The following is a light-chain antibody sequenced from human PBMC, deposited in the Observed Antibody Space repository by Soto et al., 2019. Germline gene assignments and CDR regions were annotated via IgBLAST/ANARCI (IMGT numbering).Light chain of an antibody. V-gene: IGLV2-14*01. CDR2: GVK. CDR3: SSYTTSYFYV. CDR1: GRDIGAYDY. Sequence: QSALTQPASVSGSPGQSITISGTGSGRDIGAYDYVSWYQQHPGKALKLLIYGVKNRPSGVSYRFSASKSAFTASLTISGLQAEDEAHYYCSSYTTSYFYVFGPGTKLTVL. J-gene: IGLJ1*01.